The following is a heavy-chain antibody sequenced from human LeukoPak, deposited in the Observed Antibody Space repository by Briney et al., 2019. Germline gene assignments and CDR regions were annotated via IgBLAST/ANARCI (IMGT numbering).Heavy chain of an antibody. CDR1: GFTFSSYA. Sequence: GGSLRLSCAASGFTFSSYAMSWVRQAPGKGLEWVSGISNSGGTTYYADSVKGRFTISRDNSKKTLYLQMNSLRGDDTAVYYCAGGCSGGGCYSSYFDYWGQGALVTVSS. CDR3: AGGCSGGGCYSSYFDY. CDR2: ISNSGGTT. D-gene: IGHD2-15*01. J-gene: IGHJ4*02. V-gene: IGHV3-23*01.